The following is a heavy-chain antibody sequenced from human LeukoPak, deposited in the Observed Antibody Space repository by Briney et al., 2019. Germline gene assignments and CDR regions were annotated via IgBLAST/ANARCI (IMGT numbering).Heavy chain of an antibody. CDR3: ARYCSTTSCHFYGMDV. J-gene: IGHJ6*02. CDR1: GFTFSTFE. Sequence: GGSLRLSCAASGFTFSTFEMTWVRQAPGKGLEWVSYISSRESTKYYADSVKGRFTISRDNAKNAVYLQMNSLRAEDTAVYYCARYCSTTSCHFYGMDVWGRGTSVGVSS. D-gene: IGHD2-2*01. CDR2: ISSRESTK. V-gene: IGHV3-48*03.